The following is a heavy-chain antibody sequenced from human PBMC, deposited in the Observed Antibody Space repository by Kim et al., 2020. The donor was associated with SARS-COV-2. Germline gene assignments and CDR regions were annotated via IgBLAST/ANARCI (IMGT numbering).Heavy chain of an antibody. CDR1: GYTITDYW. V-gene: IGHV3-74*01. J-gene: IGHJ1*01. Sequence: GGSLRLSCVISGYTITDYWMQWVRQVPGKGLEWVSRILTDGSSASYADSVQGRFTISRDRAKKTLYLQMDSLKEEDTAVYYCAIGVSVADFWGQGTLVSVSS. CDR2: ILTDGSSA. D-gene: IGHD6-19*01. CDR3: AIGVSVADF.